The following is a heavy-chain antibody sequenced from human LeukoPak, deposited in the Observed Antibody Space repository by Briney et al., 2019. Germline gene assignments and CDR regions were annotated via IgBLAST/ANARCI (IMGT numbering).Heavy chain of an antibody. CDR2: IIPIFGTA. D-gene: IGHD2/OR15-2a*01. CDR3: ARDVRGEYYAT. V-gene: IGHV1-69*05. J-gene: IGHJ5*02. Sequence: ASVKVSCKASGYTFTGCFIHYVRQAPGQGLEWMGGIIPIFGTANYAQKFQGRVTITTDEPTSTAYMELSSLRSEDTAVYYCARDVRGEYYATWGQGTLVTVSS. CDR1: GYTFTGCF.